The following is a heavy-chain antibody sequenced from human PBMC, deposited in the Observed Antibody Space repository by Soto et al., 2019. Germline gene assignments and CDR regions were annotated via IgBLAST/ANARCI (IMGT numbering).Heavy chain of an antibody. CDR1: GFTFSSYG. Sequence: QVQLVESGGGVVQPGRSLRLSCAASGFTFSSYGMHWVRQAPGKGLEWVAVIWYDGSNKYYADSVKGRFTISRDNSKNTLYLRMNSLRAEDTAVYYCARQSSSWGLLYYYYGMDVWGQGTTVTVSS. CDR3: ARQSSSWGLLYYYYGMDV. D-gene: IGHD6-13*01. J-gene: IGHJ6*02. V-gene: IGHV3-33*01. CDR2: IWYDGSNK.